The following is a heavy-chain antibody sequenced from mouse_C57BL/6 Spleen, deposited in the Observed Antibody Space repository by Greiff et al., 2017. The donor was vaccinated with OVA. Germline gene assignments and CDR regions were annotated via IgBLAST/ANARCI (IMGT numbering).Heavy chain of an antibody. CDR3: AETGTGAY. CDR2: INPNNGGT. D-gene: IGHD4-1*01. CDR1: GYTFTDYY. Sequence: VQLQQSGPELVKPGASVKISCKASGYTFTDYYMNWVKQSHGKSLEWIGDINPNNGGTSYNQKFKGKATLTVDKSSSTAYMELRSLTSEDSAVYYCAETGTGAYWGQGTLVTVSA. J-gene: IGHJ3*01. V-gene: IGHV1-26*01.